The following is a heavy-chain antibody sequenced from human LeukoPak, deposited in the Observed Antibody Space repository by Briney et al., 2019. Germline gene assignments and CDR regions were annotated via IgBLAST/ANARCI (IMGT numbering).Heavy chain of an antibody. J-gene: IGHJ4*02. CDR3: ARDRLHYDSLTGYPAD. D-gene: IGHD3-9*01. CDR2: IYSGGST. V-gene: IGHV3-66*01. CDR1: GFTFSNFA. Sequence: GGSLRLSCAASGFTFSNFAVRWVRQAPGKGLEWDSVIYSGGSTHYADSVKGRFTISRDNSKNTLYLQMNSLRAEDTAVYYCARDRLHYDSLTGYPADWGQGTLVTVSS.